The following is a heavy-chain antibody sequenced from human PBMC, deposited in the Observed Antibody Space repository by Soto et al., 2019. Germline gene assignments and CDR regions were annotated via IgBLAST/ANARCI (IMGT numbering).Heavy chain of an antibody. CDR1: GFTFSSYA. CDR2: ISGSGGST. D-gene: IGHD6-13*01. Sequence: EVQLLESGGGLVQPGGSLRLSCAASGFTFSSYAMSWVRQAPGKGLEWVSAISGSGGSTYYADSVDGRFTISRDNSKNTLYLHMNSLRAEDTTVYYCAKAAAGTKQINRFDPWCQGTQVTVSS. V-gene: IGHV3-23*01. J-gene: IGHJ5*02. CDR3: AKAAAGTKQINRFDP.